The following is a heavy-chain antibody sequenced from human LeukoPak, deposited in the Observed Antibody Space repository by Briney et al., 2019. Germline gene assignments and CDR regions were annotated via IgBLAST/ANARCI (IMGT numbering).Heavy chain of an antibody. CDR2: INNSSSYI. Sequence: GGSLTLSCAVSGFAFSTSSMNWVRQPPGRGLEWVSSINNSSSYIYYADSVKGRFTISRDNAKNSLYLQMDSLRAEDTAVYYCATSDDLWSGMDNWGQGTLVTVSS. V-gene: IGHV3-21*01. CDR3: ATSDDLWSGMDN. D-gene: IGHD3-3*01. J-gene: IGHJ4*02. CDR1: GFAFSTSS.